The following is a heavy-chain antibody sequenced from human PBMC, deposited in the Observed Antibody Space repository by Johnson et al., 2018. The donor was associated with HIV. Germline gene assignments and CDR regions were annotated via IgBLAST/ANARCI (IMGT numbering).Heavy chain of an antibody. CDR1: GFTFSSYG. V-gene: IGHV3-33*06. Sequence: QMLLVESGGGVVQPGRSLRLSCAASGFTFSSYGMHWVRQAPGKGLEWVAVIWYDGSNKYYADSVEDRFTISRDNSKNSLYLQMNSLRAEDTAVYYCAKDLVDTAMDDAFDIWGQGTMVTVSS. J-gene: IGHJ3*02. D-gene: IGHD5-18*01. CDR3: AKDLVDTAMDDAFDI. CDR2: IWYDGSNK.